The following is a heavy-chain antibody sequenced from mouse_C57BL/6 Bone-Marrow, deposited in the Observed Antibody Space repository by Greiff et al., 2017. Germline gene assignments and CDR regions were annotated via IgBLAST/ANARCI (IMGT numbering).Heavy chain of an antibody. CDR1: GYSITSGYY. V-gene: IGHV3-6*01. CDR2: ISYDGSN. D-gene: IGHD2-3*01. J-gene: IGHJ4*01. CDR3: ARGAWLLRDYAMDY. Sequence: ESGPGLVKPSQSLSLTCSVTGYSITSGYYWNWIRQFPGNKLEWMGYISYDGSNNYNPSLKNRISITRDTSKNQFFLKLNSVTTEDTATYYCARGAWLLRDYAMDYWGQGTSVTVSS.